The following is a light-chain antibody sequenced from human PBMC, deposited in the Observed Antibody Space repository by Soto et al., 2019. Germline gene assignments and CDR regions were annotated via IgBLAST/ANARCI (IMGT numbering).Light chain of an antibody. V-gene: IGLV4-69*01. CDR1: SGHSSYA. CDR3: QTWGTGVV. CDR2: LNSDGSH. J-gene: IGLJ2*01. Sequence: QPVLTQSPSASASQGASVKLTCTLSSGHSSYAIAWHQQQPEKGPRYLMKLNSDGSHSKGDGIPDRFSGSSSGAERYLTISSLQSEDEADYYCQTWGTGVVFGGGTKLTVL.